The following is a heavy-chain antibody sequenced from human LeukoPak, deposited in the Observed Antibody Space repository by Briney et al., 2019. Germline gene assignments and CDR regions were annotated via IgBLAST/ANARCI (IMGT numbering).Heavy chain of an antibody. CDR1: GFTFSSYG. CDR3: AKDRNIQRYCSSTSCYGYGFDP. V-gene: IGHV3-30*02. Sequence: GGSLRLSCAASGFTFSSYGMHWVRQAPGKGLEWVAFIRYDGSNKYYADSVKGRFTISRDNSKNTLYLQMNSLRAEDTAVYYCAKDRNIQRYCSSTSCYGYGFDPWGQGTLVTVSS. D-gene: IGHD2-2*01. J-gene: IGHJ5*02. CDR2: IRYDGSNK.